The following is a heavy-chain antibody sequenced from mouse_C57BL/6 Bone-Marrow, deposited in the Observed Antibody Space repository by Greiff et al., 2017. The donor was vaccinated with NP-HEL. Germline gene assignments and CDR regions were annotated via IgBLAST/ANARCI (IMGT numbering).Heavy chain of an antibody. Sequence: VHVKQSGPELVKPGASVKISCKASGYSFTDYNMNWVKQSNGKSLEWIGVINPNYGTTSYNQKFKGKATLTVDQSSSTAYMQLNSLTSEDSAVYYCARSRYSNYWGYAMDYWGQGTSVTVSS. CDR2: INPNYGTT. J-gene: IGHJ4*01. CDR1: GYSFTDYN. V-gene: IGHV1-39*01. CDR3: ARSRYSNYWGYAMDY. D-gene: IGHD2-5*01.